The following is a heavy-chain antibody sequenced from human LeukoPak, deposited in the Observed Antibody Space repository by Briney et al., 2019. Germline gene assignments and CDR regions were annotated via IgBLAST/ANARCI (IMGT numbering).Heavy chain of an antibody. Sequence: GGSLRLSCAASGFTFSSYAMSWVRQAPGKGLEWVSAISGSGGSTYYADSVKGRFTISRDDSKNTLYLQMNSLRAEDTAVYYCAKARDYDFWSGYSSYFDYWGQGTLVTVSS. CDR1: GFTFSSYA. CDR2: ISGSGGST. J-gene: IGHJ4*02. CDR3: AKARDYDFWSGYSSYFDY. D-gene: IGHD3-3*01. V-gene: IGHV3-23*01.